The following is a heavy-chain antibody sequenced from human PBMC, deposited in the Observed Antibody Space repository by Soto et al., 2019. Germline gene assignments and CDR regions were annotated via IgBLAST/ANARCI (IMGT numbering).Heavy chain of an antibody. J-gene: IGHJ4*02. CDR1: GYSFTNYW. CDR2: IYPGDSDT. V-gene: IGHV5-51*01. D-gene: IGHD3-22*01. Sequence: GESLKISCKGSGYSFTNYWIGWVRQMPGKGLEYMGIIYPGDSDTRFSPSFQGQVTISADKSITTAYLQWSSLKASDTAMYYCARQGGYYDSSGYLDYWGQGTLVTVSS. CDR3: ARQGGYYDSSGYLDY.